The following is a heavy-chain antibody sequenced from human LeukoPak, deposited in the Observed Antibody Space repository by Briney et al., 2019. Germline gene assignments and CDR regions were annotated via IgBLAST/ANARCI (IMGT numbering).Heavy chain of an antibody. D-gene: IGHD4-23*01. V-gene: IGHV3-30*02. Sequence: GGSLRLSCAASGFTFSSYGVHWVRQAPGKGLEWVAFIRYDGINKYYADSVKGRFTISRDNSKNTLYLQMNSLRAEDTAVYYCASGGNDYYYYGMDVWGQGTTVTVSS. J-gene: IGHJ6*02. CDR1: GFTFSSYG. CDR3: ASGGNDYYYYGMDV. CDR2: IRYDGINK.